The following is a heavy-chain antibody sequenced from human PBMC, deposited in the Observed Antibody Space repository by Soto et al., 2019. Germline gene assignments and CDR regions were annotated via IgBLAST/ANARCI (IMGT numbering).Heavy chain of an antibody. Sequence: QVQLQESGPGLVKPSGTLSLTCGVSGVSITRSFWWHWVRQPPGKGLEWLGEIYHSGSTNYNPSLFSRVPLSVDHPRNQFPLRLTSVTAADTAVYFCAAKGGEHGIDHWGQGTRVTVSS. CDR3: AAKGGEHGIDH. CDR1: GVSITRSFW. CDR2: IYHSGST. V-gene: IGHV4-4*02. J-gene: IGHJ4*02. D-gene: IGHD3-16*01.